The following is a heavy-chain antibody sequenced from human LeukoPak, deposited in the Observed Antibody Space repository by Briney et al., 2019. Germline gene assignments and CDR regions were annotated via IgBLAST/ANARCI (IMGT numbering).Heavy chain of an antibody. D-gene: IGHD3-10*01. CDR1: GGSFSGYY. Sequence: SETLSLTCAVYGGSFSGYYWSWIRQPPGKGLEWIGEINHSGSTNYNPSLKSRVTISVDTSKNQFSLKLSSVTAVDTAVYYCARAEAKKSYGSGSYSRSRRFDPWGQGTLVTVPS. V-gene: IGHV4-34*01. J-gene: IGHJ5*02. CDR2: INHSGST. CDR3: ARAEAKKSYGSGSYSRSRRFDP.